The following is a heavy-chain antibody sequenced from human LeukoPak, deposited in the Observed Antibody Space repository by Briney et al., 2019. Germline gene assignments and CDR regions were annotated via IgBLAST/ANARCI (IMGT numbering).Heavy chain of an antibody. Sequence: GGSLRLSCAASGFTFDDYAMHWVRQAPGKGLEWVSGISWNSGSIGYADSVKGRFTISSDNAKNSLYLQMNSLRAEDTALYYCAKDKGIVGVYYFDYWGQGTLVTVSS. D-gene: IGHD1-26*01. CDR3: AKDKGIVGVYYFDY. CDR1: GFTFDDYA. J-gene: IGHJ4*02. V-gene: IGHV3-9*01. CDR2: ISWNSGSI.